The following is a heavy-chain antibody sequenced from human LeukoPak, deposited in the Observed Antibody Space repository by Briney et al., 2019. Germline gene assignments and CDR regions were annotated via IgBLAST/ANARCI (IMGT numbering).Heavy chain of an antibody. Sequence: PSETLSLTCTVSGGSISSYYWSWIRQPAGKGLEWIGRIYTSGNTNYNPSLKSRVTISVDKSKNQFSLKLSSVTAADTAVYYCARAGRYDSRGMGIFDYWGPGALVTVSS. D-gene: IGHD3-22*01. J-gene: IGHJ4*02. CDR2: IYTSGNT. CDR3: ARAGRYDSRGMGIFDY. CDR1: GGSISSYY. V-gene: IGHV4-4*07.